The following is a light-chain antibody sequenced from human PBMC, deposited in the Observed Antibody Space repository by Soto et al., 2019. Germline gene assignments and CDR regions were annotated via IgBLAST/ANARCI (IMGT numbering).Light chain of an antibody. CDR3: QQSYSTPRT. CDR2: AAS. CDR1: QSISSY. Sequence: DIQMTQSPSSVSASVGDRVTITCRASQSISSYLNWYQQKPGKAPKLLIYAASSLQSGDPSRFSGSGSGTDFTLTISSLQPEDFATYYCQQSYSTPRTFGQGTKLEIK. J-gene: IGKJ2*01. V-gene: IGKV1-39*01.